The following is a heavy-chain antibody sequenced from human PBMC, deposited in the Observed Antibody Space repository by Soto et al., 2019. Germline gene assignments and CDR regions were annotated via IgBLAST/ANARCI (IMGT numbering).Heavy chain of an antibody. CDR3: ARVLYYGSGSYSPYGMDV. Sequence: QVQLVQSGAEVKKPGSSVKVSCKTSGVSFNNNGIGWVRQAPGHGLEWMGGVSPPFRTSNYARKLQGRISITADASTGTVNMELSSLTSEDTAQSYCARVLYYGSGSYSPYGMDVWGQGTTVTVSS. V-gene: IGHV1-69*01. CDR1: GVSFNNNG. J-gene: IGHJ6*02. D-gene: IGHD3-10*01. CDR2: VSPPFRTS.